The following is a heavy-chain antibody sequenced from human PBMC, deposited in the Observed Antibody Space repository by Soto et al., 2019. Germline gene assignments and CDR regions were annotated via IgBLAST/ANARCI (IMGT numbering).Heavy chain of an antibody. CDR3: ARNNVGDGYNPLYYYYYGMDV. CDR1: GGSVSSGSYY. Sequence: SETLSLTCTVSGGSVSSGSYYWSWIRQPPGKGLEWIGYIYYSGSTNYNPSLKSRVTISVDTSKNQFSLKLSSVTAADTAVYYCARNNVGDGYNPLYYYYYGMDVWGQGTTVTVSS. J-gene: IGHJ6*02. D-gene: IGHD5-12*01. CDR2: IYYSGST. V-gene: IGHV4-61*01.